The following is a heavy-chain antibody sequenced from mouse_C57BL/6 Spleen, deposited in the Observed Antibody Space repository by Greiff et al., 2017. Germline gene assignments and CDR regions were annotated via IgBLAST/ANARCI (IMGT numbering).Heavy chain of an antibody. CDR3: TLTEYYAMDY. CDR2: IDPETGGT. D-gene: IGHD4-1*01. CDR1: GYTFTDYE. J-gene: IGHJ4*01. Sequence: VKLMESGAELVRPGASVTLSCKASGYTFTDYEMHWVKQTPVHGLEWIGAIDPETGGTAYNQKFKGKAILTADKSSSTAYMELRSLTSEDSAVYYCTLTEYYAMDYWGQGTSVTVSS. V-gene: IGHV1-15*01.